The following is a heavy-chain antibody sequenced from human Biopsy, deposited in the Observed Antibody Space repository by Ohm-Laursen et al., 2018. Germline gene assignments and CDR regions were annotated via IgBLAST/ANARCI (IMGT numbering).Heavy chain of an antibody. CDR1: GFTFADYF. CDR2: IIPTFDTP. V-gene: IGHV1-69*06. Sequence: WVNASCKPSGFTFADYFLHSVRQAPGQGLEWMGRIIPTFDTPTYAPDFQGRVTFTADKSTGTAHLDLSRLRSEDTAIYYCAGGAAKGNPYDHWGQGTLVTVSS. J-gene: IGHJ5*02. CDR3: AGGAAKGNPYDH. D-gene: IGHD3-10*01.